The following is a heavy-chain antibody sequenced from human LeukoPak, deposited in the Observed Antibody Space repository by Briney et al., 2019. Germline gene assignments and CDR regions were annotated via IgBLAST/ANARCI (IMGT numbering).Heavy chain of an antibody. Sequence: GRSLRLSCAASGFTFSSYAMHWVRQAPGKGLEWVAVISYDGSNKYYADSVKGRFTISRDNSKNTLYLQMNSLRAEDTAVYYCAKGHWHGSGSYWVWGQGTLVTVSS. J-gene: IGHJ4*02. CDR3: AKGHWHGSGSYWV. CDR2: ISYDGSNK. D-gene: IGHD3-10*01. CDR1: GFTFSSYA. V-gene: IGHV3-30*04.